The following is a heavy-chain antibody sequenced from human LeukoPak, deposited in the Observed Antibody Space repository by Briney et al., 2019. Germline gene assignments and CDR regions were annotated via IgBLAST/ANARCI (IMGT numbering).Heavy chain of an antibody. CDR2: FDPEDGET. V-gene: IGHV1-24*01. D-gene: IGHD2-15*01. J-gene: IGHJ4*02. CDR1: GYTFTGYY. CDR3: ATVGCSGGSCYNVYFDY. Sequence: GASVKVSCKASGYTFTGYYMHWVRQAPGKGLEWMGGFDPEDGETIYAQKFQGRVTMTEDTSTDTAYMELSSLRSEDTAVYYCATVGCSGGSCYNVYFDYWGQGTLVTVSS.